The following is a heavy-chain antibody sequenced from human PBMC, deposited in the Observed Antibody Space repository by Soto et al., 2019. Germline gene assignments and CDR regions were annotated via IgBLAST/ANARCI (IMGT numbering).Heavy chain of an antibody. CDR2: INPNGGRT. V-gene: IGHV1-46*01. CDR1: GYTFTTYY. J-gene: IGHJ6*01. Sequence: QVQLVQSGAEVKNPGASVKVSCKASGYTFTTYYIHWVRQAPGQGLEWMGVINPNGGRTTYAQKFEGRVSMTRNTFTSTVYVDLSNLRSEDTAMYYCAREKSYEFWSGPSPHYYHLYGMDVWGQGTTVTV. CDR3: AREKSYEFWSGPSPHYYHLYGMDV. D-gene: IGHD3-3*01.